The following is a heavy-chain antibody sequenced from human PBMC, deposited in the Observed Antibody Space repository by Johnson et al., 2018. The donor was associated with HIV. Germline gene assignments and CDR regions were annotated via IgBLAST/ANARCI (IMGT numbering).Heavy chain of an antibody. CDR1: GFTFSSYW. CDR2: INWNGGST. Sequence: VQLVESGGGLAQPGGSLRLSCVASGFTFSSYWMSWVRQAPGKGLEWVSGINWNGGSTGYADSVKGRFTISRDNSKNTLYLQMNSLRAEDTALYYCARDLRNSGWSNGFDVWGQGTMVTVSS. CDR3: ARDLRNSGWSNGFDV. D-gene: IGHD6-19*01. V-gene: IGHV3-20*04. J-gene: IGHJ3*01.